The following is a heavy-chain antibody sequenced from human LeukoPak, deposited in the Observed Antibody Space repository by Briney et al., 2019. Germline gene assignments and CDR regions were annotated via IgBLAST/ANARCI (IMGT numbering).Heavy chain of an antibody. D-gene: IGHD5-18*01. V-gene: IGHV1-69*05. CDR1: GGTFSSYA. CDR3: ARGRIQLFNYYYFDY. Sequence: SVKVSCKASGGTFSSYAISWVRQAPGQGLEWMGGIIPIFGTANYAQKFQGRVTITTDESTSTAYMELSSLRSVDTAVYYCARGRIQLFNYYYFDYWGQGTLVTVSS. J-gene: IGHJ4*02. CDR2: IIPIFGTA.